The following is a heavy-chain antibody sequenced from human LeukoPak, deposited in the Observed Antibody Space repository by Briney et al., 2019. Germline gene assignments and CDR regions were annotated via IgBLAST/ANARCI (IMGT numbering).Heavy chain of an antibody. Sequence: GGSLRLSCTASGFTFGDYAMSWFRQAPGKGLEWVGFIRSKAYGGTTEYAASVKGRFTISRDDSKSIAYLQMNSLTTEDTAVYYCTRDLREGWFGHRGYFDYWGQGTLVTVSS. CDR2: IRSKAYGGTT. CDR3: TRDLREGWFGHRGYFDY. CDR1: GFTFGDYA. D-gene: IGHD3-10*01. V-gene: IGHV3-49*03. J-gene: IGHJ4*02.